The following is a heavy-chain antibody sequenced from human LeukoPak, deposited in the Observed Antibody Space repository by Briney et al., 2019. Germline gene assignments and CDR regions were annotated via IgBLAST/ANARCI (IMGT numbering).Heavy chain of an antibody. D-gene: IGHD2/OR15-2a*01. Sequence: GGSLRDSRAASGFTFSSHVMSWVRQAPGQGLEWVSLITASSTETLYGDSVRGRFTISRDNSKNTMFLQMNSLRAEDAAIYYCARVSSRAFDMWGQGTMVTVSS. V-gene: IGHV3-23*01. CDR3: ARVSSRAFDM. CDR1: GFTFSSHV. J-gene: IGHJ3*02. CDR2: ITASSTET.